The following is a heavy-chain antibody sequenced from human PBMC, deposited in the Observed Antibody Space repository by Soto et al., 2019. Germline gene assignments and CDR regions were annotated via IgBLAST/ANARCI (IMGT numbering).Heavy chain of an antibody. Sequence: SETLSVTSTVGGGYISSYYWSWIRQTPGKGLEWIGYIYYSGSTNYNPSLKSRVTISVDTSKNQFSLKLSSVTAADTAVYYCARSDGRYWGQGTLVTVSS. CDR3: ARSDGRY. V-gene: IGHV4-59*01. J-gene: IGHJ4*02. CDR2: IYYSGST. CDR1: GGYISSYY.